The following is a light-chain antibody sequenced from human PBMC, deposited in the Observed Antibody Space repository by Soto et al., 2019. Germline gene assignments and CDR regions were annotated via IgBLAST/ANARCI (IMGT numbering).Light chain of an antibody. CDR2: GAS. J-gene: IGKJ3*01. CDR3: QQYGSSRGFT. CDR1: QSVSSSY. Sequence: EIVLTQSPGTLSLSPGERATLSCRASQSVSSSYLAWYQQKPGQAPRLLIYGASSRATGIPDRFSGSGSGTDFTRTISRLEPEDFAVYYCQQYGSSRGFTFGPGTKVDIK. V-gene: IGKV3-20*01.